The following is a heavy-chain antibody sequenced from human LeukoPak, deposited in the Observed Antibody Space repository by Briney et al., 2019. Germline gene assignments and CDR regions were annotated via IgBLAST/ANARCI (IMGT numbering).Heavy chain of an antibody. CDR3: ARNSLYDDNGYYHYFDC. Sequence: GGSLRLSCAASGFSFSTFGMHWVRQAPGKGLEWVSMIGYDASGQHYADSVKGRFTISRDTSKNTLYLQMNSLRAEDTAVYFCARNSLYDDNGYYHYFDCWGQGTLVTVSS. CDR1: GFSFSTFG. D-gene: IGHD3-22*01. V-gene: IGHV3-33*01. J-gene: IGHJ4*02. CDR2: IGYDASGQ.